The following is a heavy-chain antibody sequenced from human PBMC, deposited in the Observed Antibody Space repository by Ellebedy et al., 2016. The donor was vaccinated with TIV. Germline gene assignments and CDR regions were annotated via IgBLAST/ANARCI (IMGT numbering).Heavy chain of an antibody. J-gene: IGHJ6*02. V-gene: IGHV4-59*01. CDR1: GGSISSYY. CDR3: ARDRMTNYFYGMDV. CDR2: IYYSGST. Sequence: MPSETLSLTCTVSGGSISSYYWSWIRQPPGKGLEWIGYIYYSGSTNYNPSLKSRVTISVDTSKNQISLMLSSVTAADTAVYYCARDRMTNYFYGMDVWGHGTTVTVSS.